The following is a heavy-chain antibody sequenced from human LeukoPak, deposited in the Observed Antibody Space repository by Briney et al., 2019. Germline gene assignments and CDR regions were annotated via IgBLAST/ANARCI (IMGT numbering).Heavy chain of an antibody. CDR2: INWNGGST. CDR1: GFTFDDYG. J-gene: IGHJ3*02. D-gene: IGHD6-19*01. V-gene: IGHV3-20*04. Sequence: PGGSLRLSCAASGFTFDDYGMSWVRQAPGKGLEWVSGINWNGGSTGYADSVKGRFTISRDNAKNSLYLQMNSLRAEDTAVYYCARLKQWPDAFDIWGQGTMVTVSS. CDR3: ARLKQWPDAFDI.